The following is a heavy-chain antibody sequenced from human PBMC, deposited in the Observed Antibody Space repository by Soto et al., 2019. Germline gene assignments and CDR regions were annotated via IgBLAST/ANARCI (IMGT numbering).Heavy chain of an antibody. V-gene: IGHV3-9*01. CDR2: ISWNSRSI. J-gene: IGHJ6*02. CDR3: TKDMYSSSEDGMDV. D-gene: IGHD6-13*01. CDR1: GFTFANYA. Sequence: EVPLVESGGGLVQPGRSLRLSCTASGFTFANYAMHWVRQTPGKGLEWVSGISWNSRSIDYADSVKGRFTISRDNAKNSLYLQMNSLRAEDTALYYCTKDMYSSSEDGMDVWGQGTTVTVSS.